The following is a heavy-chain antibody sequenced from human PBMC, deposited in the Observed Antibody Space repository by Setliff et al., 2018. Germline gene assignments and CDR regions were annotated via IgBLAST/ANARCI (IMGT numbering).Heavy chain of an antibody. CDR1: GYAFTGHY. D-gene: IGHD3-9*01. J-gene: IGHJ6*03. V-gene: IGHV1-2*02. Sequence: ASVKVSCKASGYAFTGHYIHWVRQAPGQGLEWMGWINPRTGVTNYARKFQGRVTMTRDTSISTVYMEVGRLRSDDTAVYFCARDGDILTTYYIYYYYMDVWGKGTTVTVS. CDR3: ARDGDILTTYYIYYYYMDV. CDR2: INPRTGVT.